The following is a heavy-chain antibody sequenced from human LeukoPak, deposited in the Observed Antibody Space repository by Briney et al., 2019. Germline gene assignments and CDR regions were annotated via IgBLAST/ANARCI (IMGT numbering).Heavy chain of an antibody. CDR3: ARGRTTVVTQGYYGMDV. D-gene: IGHD4-23*01. J-gene: IGHJ6*02. CDR1: GGSFSGYY. Sequence: NTSETLSLTCAVYGGSFSGYYWSWIRQPPGKGLEWIGEINHSGSTNYNPSLKSRVTISVDMSKNQFSLKLSSVTAAGTAVYYCARGRTTVVTQGYYGMDVWGQGTTVTVSS. CDR2: INHSGST. V-gene: IGHV4-34*01.